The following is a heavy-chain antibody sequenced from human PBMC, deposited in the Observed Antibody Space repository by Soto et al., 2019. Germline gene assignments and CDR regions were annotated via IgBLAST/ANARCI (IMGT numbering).Heavy chain of an antibody. CDR1: GYTFTSYA. Sequence: EASVKVSCKASGYTFTSYAMHWVRQAPGQRLEWMGWINAGNGNTKYSQKFQGRVTITRDTSASTAYMELSSLRSEDTAVYYCARPCRYCSGGSCMHDAFDIWGQGTMVTVSS. D-gene: IGHD2-15*01. CDR3: ARPCRYCSGGSCMHDAFDI. CDR2: INAGNGNT. V-gene: IGHV1-3*01. J-gene: IGHJ3*02.